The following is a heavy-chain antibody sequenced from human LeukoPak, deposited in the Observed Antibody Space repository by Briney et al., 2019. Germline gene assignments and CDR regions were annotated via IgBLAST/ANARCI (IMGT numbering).Heavy chain of an antibody. D-gene: IGHD4-23*01. Sequence: GGSLRLSCAASGFTFSSYAMSWVRQAPGKGLEWVSAISGSGGSTYYADSVKGRFTISRDNSKNTLYLQMNSLRAEDTAVYYCAKVLYGGNVPQSDYWGQGTLVTVSS. V-gene: IGHV3-23*01. CDR3: AKVLYGGNVPQSDY. CDR2: ISGSGGST. CDR1: GFTFSSYA. J-gene: IGHJ4*02.